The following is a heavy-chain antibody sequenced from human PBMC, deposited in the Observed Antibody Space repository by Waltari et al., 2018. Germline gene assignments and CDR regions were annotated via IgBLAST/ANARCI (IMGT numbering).Heavy chain of an antibody. J-gene: IGHJ4*02. CDR3: ASDYDYIWGSYRVDY. CDR2: ISSRSSYR. D-gene: IGHD3-16*02. V-gene: IGHV3-21*01. CDR1: GFTFSSYS. Sequence: EVQLVESGGGLVKPGGSLRLSCAASGFTFSSYSMNWVRAAAGKGLEWVSSISSRSSYRDDADSVKGRFTSARDNAKNSLYLQMNSLRAEDTAVYYCASDYDYIWGSYRVDYWGQGTLVTVSS.